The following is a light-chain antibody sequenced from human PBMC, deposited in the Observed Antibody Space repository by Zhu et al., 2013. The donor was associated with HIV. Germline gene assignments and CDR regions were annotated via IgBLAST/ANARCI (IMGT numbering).Light chain of an antibody. CDR3: QQYNNWPL. J-gene: IGKJ3*01. CDR2: WAS. CDR1: QSILYSNNNNNY. Sequence: DIVMTQSPDSLAVSLGERATINCKSSQSILYSNNNNNYLAWYQQRAGQPPKLLIYWASTRESGVPDRFSGSGSGTDFTLTISSLQSEDFAVYYCQQYNNWPLFGPGTKVEIK. V-gene: IGKV4-1*01.